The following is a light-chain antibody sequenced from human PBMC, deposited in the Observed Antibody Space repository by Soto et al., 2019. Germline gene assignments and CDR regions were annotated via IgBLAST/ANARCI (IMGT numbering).Light chain of an antibody. Sequence: EIVMTQSPATLSVSPGERAPLSCRASQSVSSNLAWYHQKPGQAPTRLIYGASTRATGIPARFSGSGSGTEFTLTISSLQSEDFAVYYCQQYNNWPRTFGQGTRLEI. CDR2: GAS. CDR3: QQYNNWPRT. V-gene: IGKV3D-15*01. J-gene: IGKJ5*01. CDR1: QSVSSN.